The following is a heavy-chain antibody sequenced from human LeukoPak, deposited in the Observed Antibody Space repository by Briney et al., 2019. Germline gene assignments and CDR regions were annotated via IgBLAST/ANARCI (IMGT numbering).Heavy chain of an antibody. CDR3: ARDNLAAAGDDNFDI. D-gene: IGHD6-13*01. CDR1: EFTFSRYW. V-gene: IGHV3-7*01. Sequence: GGSLRLSCAVSEFTFSRYWMSWVRQAPGKGLEWVANINQDGSEDAYVDSVKGRFTISRDNARNSLYLQMNSLRAEDTAIYYCARDNLAAAGDDNFDIWGQGTMVTVSS. J-gene: IGHJ3*02. CDR2: INQDGSED.